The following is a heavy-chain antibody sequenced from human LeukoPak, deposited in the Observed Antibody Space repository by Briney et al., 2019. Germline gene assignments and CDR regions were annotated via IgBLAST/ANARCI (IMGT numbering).Heavy chain of an antibody. CDR3: VHGYSSGWYWFDP. CDR1: GFTFSGYA. J-gene: IGHJ5*02. V-gene: IGHV3-64D*09. D-gene: IGHD6-19*01. CDR2: ISSNGGST. Sequence: GGSLRLSCSASGFTFSGYAMHWVRQAPGKGLEYVSAISSNGGSTYYADSVKGRFTISRDNSKNTLYLQMSSLRAEDTAVYYCVHGYSSGWYWFDPWGQGTLVTVSS.